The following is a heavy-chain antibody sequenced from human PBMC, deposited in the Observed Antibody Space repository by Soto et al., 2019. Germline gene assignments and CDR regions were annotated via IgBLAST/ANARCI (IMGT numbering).Heavy chain of an antibody. CDR1: GATFRTNP. CDR3: ARKRGGDCPGGGCFSLDF. Sequence: QVQLVQSGAEVKKPGSSVKVSCKVSGATFRTNPIAWVRQAPGQGLEWMGGIVPMSGTPKYAQKFQDRVTIIADESTSTAYMELRTLSSEDTAIYYCARKRGGDCPGGGCFSLDFWGQGTLITVSS. D-gene: IGHD2-15*01. CDR2: IVPMSGTP. J-gene: IGHJ4*02. V-gene: IGHV1-69*01.